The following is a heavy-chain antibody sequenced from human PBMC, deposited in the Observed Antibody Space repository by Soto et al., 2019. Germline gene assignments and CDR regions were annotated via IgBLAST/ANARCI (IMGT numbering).Heavy chain of an antibody. CDR3: AKGGAAANTYRFDY. Sequence: PGVSLRLSCAASGFTFRNSCMHWGRQAPGKGLVWVSRISSDGSTTNYADSVKGRFTISRDNSKNTLYLQVNSLRAEDTALYYCAKGGAAANTYRFDYWGQGTLVTVSS. CDR1: GFTFRNSC. J-gene: IGHJ4*02. V-gene: IGHV3-74*01. CDR2: ISSDGSTT. D-gene: IGHD6-13*01.